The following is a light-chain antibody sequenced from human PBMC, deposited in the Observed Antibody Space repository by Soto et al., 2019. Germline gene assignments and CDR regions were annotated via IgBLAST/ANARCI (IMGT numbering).Light chain of an antibody. Sequence: DIQMTQSPSTLSASVGDRVTITCRASQTISSWLAWYQQRPGKAPNLLIYKASTLQSGVPSRFSGSGSGTEFSLTISSLQPDDFATYYYQQYNTYPLTFGGGTTVEIK. CDR2: KAS. CDR3: QQYNTYPLT. V-gene: IGKV1-5*03. J-gene: IGKJ4*01. CDR1: QTISSW.